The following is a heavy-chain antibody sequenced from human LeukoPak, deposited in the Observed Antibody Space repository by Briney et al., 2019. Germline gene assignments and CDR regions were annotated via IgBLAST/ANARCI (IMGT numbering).Heavy chain of an antibody. CDR1: GGSISSSNW. CDR2: IYHSGST. V-gene: IGHV4-4*02. J-gene: IGHJ4*02. D-gene: IGHD6-19*01. CDR3: AGTFGGSVAGTFDY. Sequence: SETLSLTCAVSGGSISSSNWWSWVRQPPGKGLEWIGEIYHSGSTNYNPSLKSPVTISVDKSKNQFSLKLSCLTAAATAVYYCAGTFGGSVAGTFDYWGQGTLVTVSS.